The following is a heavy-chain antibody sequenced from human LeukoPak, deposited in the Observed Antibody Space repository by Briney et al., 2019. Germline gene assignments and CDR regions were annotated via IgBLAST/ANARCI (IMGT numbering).Heavy chain of an antibody. CDR2: IIPISGTA. Sequence: SVKVSCKASGGTFSSYAISWVRQAPGQGLEWMGGIIPISGTANYAQKFQGRVTITADESTSTAYMELSSLRSEDTAVYYCARDGEGYCSGGSCYSADYWGQGTLVTVSS. CDR3: ARDGEGYCSGGSCYSADY. D-gene: IGHD2-15*01. CDR1: GGTFSSYA. J-gene: IGHJ4*02. V-gene: IGHV1-69*13.